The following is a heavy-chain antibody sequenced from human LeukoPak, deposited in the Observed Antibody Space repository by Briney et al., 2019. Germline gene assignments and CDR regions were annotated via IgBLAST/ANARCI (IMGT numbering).Heavy chain of an antibody. CDR1: GYTFTGYY. V-gene: IGHV1-2*02. CDR3: ARGGIVGATYNWFDP. J-gene: IGHJ5*02. CDR2: INSNSGGT. Sequence: ASVKVSCKASGYTFTGYYMHWVRQAPGQGLEWMGWINSNSGGTNYAQKFQGRVTMTRDTSISTAYMELSRLRSDDTAVYYCARGGIVGATYNWFDPWGQGTLVTVSS. D-gene: IGHD1-26*01.